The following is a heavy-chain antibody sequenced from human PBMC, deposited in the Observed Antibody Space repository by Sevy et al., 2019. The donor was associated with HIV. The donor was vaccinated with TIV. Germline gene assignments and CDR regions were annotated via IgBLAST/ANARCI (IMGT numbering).Heavy chain of an antibody. CDR2: IKGDGSDK. CDR1: GFTFSANW. V-gene: IGHV3-7*01. J-gene: IGHJ4*02. D-gene: IGHD3-16*01. CDR3: AHETFGRFES. Sequence: GGSLRLSCAASGFTFSANWMNWVRQAPGKGLEWVANIKGDGSDKHYVDSVEGRFTISRDNAKNLPYLQMNSLRVEDTAVYYCAHETFGRFESWGLGTLVTVSS.